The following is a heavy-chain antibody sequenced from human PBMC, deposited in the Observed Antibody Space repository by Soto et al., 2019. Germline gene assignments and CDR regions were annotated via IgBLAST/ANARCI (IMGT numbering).Heavy chain of an antibody. D-gene: IGHD3-22*01. Sequence: SVKVSCKASGGTFSSYAISWVRQAPGQGLEWMGGIIPIFGTANYAQKFQGRVTITADESTSTAYMELSSLRSEDTAVYYCARGPYYYDSSGYYPMYYFDYWGQGTPVTAPQ. CDR2: IIPIFGTA. CDR3: ARGPYYYDSSGYYPMYYFDY. J-gene: IGHJ4*02. V-gene: IGHV1-69*13. CDR1: GGTFSSYA.